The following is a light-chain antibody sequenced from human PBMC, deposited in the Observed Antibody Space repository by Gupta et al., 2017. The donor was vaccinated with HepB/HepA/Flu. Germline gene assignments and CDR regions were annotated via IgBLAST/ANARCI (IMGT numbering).Light chain of an antibody. CDR1: QTISSW. CDR3: QENSDLRT. CDR2: KAS. V-gene: IGKV1-5*03. Sequence: DIQMTQSPSTLSASVGDTVTSTCRASQTISSWLAWYQQKPGKAPQLLIYKASTLNSGVPSRSSGRGVGTNFTLTSSSRQNDHFATFYIQENSDLRTFRERIKVEI. J-gene: IGKJ1*01.